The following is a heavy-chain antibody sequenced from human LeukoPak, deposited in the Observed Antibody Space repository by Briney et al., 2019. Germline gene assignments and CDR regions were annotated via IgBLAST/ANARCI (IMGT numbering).Heavy chain of an antibody. CDR2: IIPIFGIA. D-gene: IGHD6-13*01. CDR3: ARVTVRAGIAAAGTPPGQGMDV. Sequence: GASVKVSCKASGGTFSSYAISWVRQAPGQGLEWMGRIIPIFGIANYAQKFQGRVTITADKSTSTAYMELSSLRSEDTAVYYRARVTVRAGIAAAGTPPGQGMDVWGQGTTVTVSS. CDR1: GGTFSSYA. V-gene: IGHV1-69*04. J-gene: IGHJ6*02.